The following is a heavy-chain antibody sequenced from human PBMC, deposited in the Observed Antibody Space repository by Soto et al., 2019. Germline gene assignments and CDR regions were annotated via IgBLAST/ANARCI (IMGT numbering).Heavy chain of an antibody. V-gene: IGHV1-24*01. D-gene: IGHD4-17*01. CDR3: TTYHGDYNFDH. J-gene: IGHJ5*02. CDR1: GYTLNEVA. CDR2: FDPDEAET. Sequence: QVQLVQSGAEVKKPGASVKVSCKVSGYTLNEVAMHWVRQAPGKGLEWLGGFDPDEAETIYAQHFQGRVHMTEDTSKDTVYMELSSLRYDDTALYFCTTYHGDYNFDHWGQGTLVTVSS.